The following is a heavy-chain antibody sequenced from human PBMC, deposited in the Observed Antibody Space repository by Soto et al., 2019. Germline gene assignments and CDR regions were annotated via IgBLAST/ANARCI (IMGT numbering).Heavy chain of an antibody. J-gene: IGHJ4*02. CDR3: ARDVGVIITSFDY. Sequence: ASVKVSCKASGYTFTGYYMHWVRQAPGQGLEWMGWINPNGGGTNYAQKFQGWVTMTRDTSISTAYMELRSLRSDDTAVYYCARDVGVIITSFDYWGQGTLVTVSS. CDR1: GYTFTGYY. V-gene: IGHV1-2*04. CDR2: INPNGGGT. D-gene: IGHD3-10*01.